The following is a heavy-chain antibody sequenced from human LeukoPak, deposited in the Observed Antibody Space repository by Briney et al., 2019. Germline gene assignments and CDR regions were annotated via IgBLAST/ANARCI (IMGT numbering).Heavy chain of an antibody. Sequence: GGSLRLSCAASGFTFDDYAMHWVRQAPGKGLEWVSLISGDGGSTYYADSVKGRFTISRDNSKNSLYLQVNSLRTEDTALYYCAKDGSEVVATIPHLQSTEFDYWGQGTLVTVSS. CDR1: GFTFDDYA. CDR2: ISGDGGST. J-gene: IGHJ4*02. V-gene: IGHV3-43*02. CDR3: AKDGSEVVATIPHLQSTEFDY. D-gene: IGHD5-24*01.